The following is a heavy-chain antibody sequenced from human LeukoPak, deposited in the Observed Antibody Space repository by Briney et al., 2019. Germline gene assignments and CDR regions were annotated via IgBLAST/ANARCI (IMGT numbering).Heavy chain of an antibody. D-gene: IGHD6-13*01. V-gene: IGHV4-30-4*08. CDR1: GGSISSSGYY. CDR3: ARQQQLDPYYFDY. CDR2: IYYSGST. Sequence: SETLSLTCTVSGGSISSSGYYWSWIRQPPGKGLEWIGYIYYSGSTYYNPSLKSRVTISVDTSKNQFSLKLSSVTAADTAVYYCARQQQLDPYYFDYWGQGTLVTVSS. J-gene: IGHJ4*02.